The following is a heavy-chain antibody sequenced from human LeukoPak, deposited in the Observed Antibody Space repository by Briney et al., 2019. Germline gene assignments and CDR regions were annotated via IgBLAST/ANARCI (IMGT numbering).Heavy chain of an antibody. V-gene: IGHV4-38-2*02. D-gene: IGHD1-26*01. CDR2: IYHSGST. Sequence: SETLSLTCTVSGYSISSGYYWGRIRQPPGKGLEWIGSIYHSGSTYYNPSLKSRVTISVDTSKNQFSLKLSSVTAADTAVYYCARRSGSAADYWGQGTLVTVSS. J-gene: IGHJ4*02. CDR3: ARRSGSAADY. CDR1: GYSISSGYY.